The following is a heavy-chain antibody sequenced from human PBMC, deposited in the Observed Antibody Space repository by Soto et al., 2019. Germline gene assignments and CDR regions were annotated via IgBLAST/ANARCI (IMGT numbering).Heavy chain of an antibody. Sequence: GGSLRLSCAASGFTFSSYSMNWVRQAPGKGLEWVSSISSSSSYIYYADSVKGRFTISRDNAKNSLYLQMNSLRAEDTAVYYCASIGKLIYGDYHTLDYYYYYMDVWGKGTTVTVSS. D-gene: IGHD4-17*01. V-gene: IGHV3-21*01. CDR2: ISSSSSYI. CDR1: GFTFSSYS. CDR3: ASIGKLIYGDYHTLDYYYYYMDV. J-gene: IGHJ6*03.